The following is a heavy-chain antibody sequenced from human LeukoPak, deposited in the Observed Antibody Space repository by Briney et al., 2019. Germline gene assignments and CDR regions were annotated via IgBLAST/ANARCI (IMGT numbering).Heavy chain of an antibody. J-gene: IGHJ4*02. V-gene: IGHV4-30-2*01. Sequence: PSETLSLTCTVSGGSITGGEYYWSWIRQPPGKGLEWIGYIYHSGSTYYNPSLKSRVTISVDRSKNQFSLKLSSVTAADTAVYYCAREVPPGSWRQLFSRDYWGQGTLVTVSS. CDR2: IYHSGST. CDR1: GGSITGGEYY. D-gene: IGHD6-13*01. CDR3: AREVPPGSWRQLFSRDY.